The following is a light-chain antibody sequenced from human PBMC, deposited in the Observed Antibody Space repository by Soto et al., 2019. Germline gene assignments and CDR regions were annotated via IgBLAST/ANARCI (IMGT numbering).Light chain of an antibody. CDR1: SSDVGGYNY. CDR2: EVS. J-gene: IGLJ2*01. V-gene: IGLV2-8*01. CDR3: SSYAGSNNLV. Sequence: QSALTQPPSASGSPGQSVTISCTGTSSDVGGYNYVSWYQQHPGKAPKLMIYEVSKRPSGVPDRFSGSKSGNTASLPVSGLQAEDEDDYYCSSYAGSNNLVFGGGTKATVL.